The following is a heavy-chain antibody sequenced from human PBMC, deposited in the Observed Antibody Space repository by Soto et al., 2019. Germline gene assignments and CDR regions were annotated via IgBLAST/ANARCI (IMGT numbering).Heavy chain of an antibody. D-gene: IGHD6-6*01. CDR2: INHSGST. V-gene: IGHV4-34*01. CDR1: GGSFSGYY. CDR3: ARGRAEAAARPFFDY. Sequence: SETLSLTCAVYGGSFSGYYWSWIRQPPGKGLEWIGEINHSGSTNYNPSLKSRVTISVDTSKNQFSLKLSSVTAADTAVYYCARGRAEAAARPFFDYWGQGTLVTVSS. J-gene: IGHJ4*02.